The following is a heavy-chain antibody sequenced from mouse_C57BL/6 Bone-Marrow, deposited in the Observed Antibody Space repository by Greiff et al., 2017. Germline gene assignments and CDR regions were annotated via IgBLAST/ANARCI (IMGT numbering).Heavy chain of an antibody. V-gene: IGHV8-12*01. J-gene: IGHJ1*03. D-gene: IGHD2-3*01. CDR3: ARTGIYDGYCWYFDV. Sequence: QVTLKESGPGILQSSQTLSLTCSFSGFSLSTSGMGVSWIRQPSGKGLEWLAHIYWDDDKRYNPSLKSRLTISKDTSRNQVFLKITSVDTADTATYYCARTGIYDGYCWYFDVWGTGTTVTVSS. CDR2: IYWDDDK. CDR1: GFSLSTSGMG.